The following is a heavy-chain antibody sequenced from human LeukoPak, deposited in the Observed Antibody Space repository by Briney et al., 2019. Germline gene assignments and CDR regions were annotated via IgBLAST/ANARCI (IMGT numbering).Heavy chain of an antibody. Sequence: ASVKVSCKASGYTFTGYYMHWVRQAPGQGPEWMGIINPSGGSTNYAQKFQGRVTMTRDTSTSTVHMELSSLRSEDTAVYYCARGTGSVEMFMDVWGQGTTVTVSS. J-gene: IGHJ6*02. V-gene: IGHV1-46*01. CDR2: INPSGGST. CDR3: ARGTGSVEMFMDV. CDR1: GYTFTGYY. D-gene: IGHD5-24*01.